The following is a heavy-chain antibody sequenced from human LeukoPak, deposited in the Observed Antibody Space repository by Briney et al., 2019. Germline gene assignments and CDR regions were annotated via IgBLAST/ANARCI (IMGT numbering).Heavy chain of an antibody. CDR2: IYHSGST. CDR1: GYSISSGYY. J-gene: IGHJ4*02. CDR3: AREPAAGSGNY. V-gene: IGHV4-38-2*02. Sequence: PSETLSLTCTVSGYSISSGYYWGWIRQPPGKGLEWIGSIYHSGSTYYNPSLKSRVTISVDTSENQFSLKLSSVTAADTALYYCAREPAAGSGNYWGQGTLVTVSS. D-gene: IGHD3-10*01.